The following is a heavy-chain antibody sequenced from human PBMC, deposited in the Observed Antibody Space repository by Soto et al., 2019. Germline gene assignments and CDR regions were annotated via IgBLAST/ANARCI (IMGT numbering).Heavy chain of an antibody. Sequence: QVQLVESGGGVLPSERPLRLFCAASGFTFKSYGMLWVRQAPGKGREWVAVVTYDGSNKYYADSVKGRFTISRDNSKNTLYLQMNSLRADDTAAYYCATAMGRGSGYDLIAAAGVDYWGQGTLVTVSS. D-gene: IGHD6-13*01. J-gene: IGHJ4*02. CDR3: ATAMGRGSGYDLIAAAGVDY. CDR1: GFTFKSYG. CDR2: VTYDGSNK. V-gene: IGHV3-30*03.